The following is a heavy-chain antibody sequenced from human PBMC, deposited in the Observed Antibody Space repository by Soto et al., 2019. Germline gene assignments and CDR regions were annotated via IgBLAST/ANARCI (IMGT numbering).Heavy chain of an antibody. D-gene: IGHD2-21*01. Sequence: QVQLQESGQGLVKPSDTLSLPCTDYGDSVGRSRYHLGWVRQPPGKGLAWIGHIYHSETTSYNPSLKSRVTISVDTSKNPFSLEVFSVTAADTAIYYCARHVVIPTSWTGDFFAYWGKGTLVTVSS. CDR1: GDSVGRSRYH. CDR3: ARHVVIPTSWTGDFFAY. V-gene: IGHV4-39*01. J-gene: IGHJ4*02. CDR2: IYHSETT.